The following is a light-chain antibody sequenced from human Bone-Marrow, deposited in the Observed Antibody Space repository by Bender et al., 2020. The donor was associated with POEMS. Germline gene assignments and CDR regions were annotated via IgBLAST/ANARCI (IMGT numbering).Light chain of an antibody. J-gene: IGLJ1*01. CDR1: ALPNQY. CDR3: QSADNSGTYPFV. V-gene: IGLV3-25*03. CDR2: NDT. Sequence: SYELTQPPSVSVSPGQTARITCSGDALPNQYAFWYQQKPGQAPVAVIYNDTARPSGIPERFSGSSSGTTATLTISGVQAEDEADYYCQSADNSGTYPFVFGPGTRVTVL.